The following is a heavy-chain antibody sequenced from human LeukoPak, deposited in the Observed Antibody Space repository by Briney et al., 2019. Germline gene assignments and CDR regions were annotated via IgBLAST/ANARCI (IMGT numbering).Heavy chain of an antibody. CDR1: GFTFSSYA. CDR2: ISGSGGST. D-gene: IGHD3-16*01. Sequence: GGSLRLSCASSGFTFSSYAMSWVRQAPGKGLEWVSAISGSGGSTYYADSVKGRFTTSRDNSKNTLYLQMNSLRADDTAIYYCARDWAWGGFDHWGQGALVTVSP. CDR3: ARDWAWGGFDH. V-gene: IGHV3-23*01. J-gene: IGHJ4*02.